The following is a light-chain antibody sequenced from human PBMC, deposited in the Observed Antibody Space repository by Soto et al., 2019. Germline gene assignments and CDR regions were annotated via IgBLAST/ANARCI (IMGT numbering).Light chain of an antibody. CDR2: LGS. Sequence: DIVMTPSPLSLPVTPGEPAAISCRSSQSLLHSNGYNYLDWYLQKPGQSPQLLIYLGSNRASGVPDRFSGSGSGTDFTLNISRVEAEDVGVYYCMQALQTPWTFGQGTKVEIK. J-gene: IGKJ1*01. CDR1: QSLLHSNGYNY. CDR3: MQALQTPWT. V-gene: IGKV2-28*01.